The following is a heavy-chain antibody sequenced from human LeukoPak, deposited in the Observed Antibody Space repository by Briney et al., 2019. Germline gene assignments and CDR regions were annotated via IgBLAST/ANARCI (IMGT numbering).Heavy chain of an antibody. Sequence: GGSLRLSCAASGFTVSSNYMSWVRQGPGKGLEWVSVIYRGGSTHYADSVKGRFTISRDNSKNTLYLQMNSLRTEDTAVYYCARVTFSSSWYYFDYWGQGTLVTVSS. J-gene: IGHJ4*02. D-gene: IGHD6-13*01. CDR1: GFTVSSNY. V-gene: IGHV3-66*01. CDR2: IYRGGST. CDR3: ARVTFSSSWYYFDY.